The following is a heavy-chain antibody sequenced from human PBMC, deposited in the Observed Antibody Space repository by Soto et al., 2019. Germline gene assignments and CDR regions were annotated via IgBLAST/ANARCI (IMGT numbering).Heavy chain of an antibody. J-gene: IGHJ6*02. CDR1: GGSISSGGYY. Sequence: QVQLQESGPGLVKPSQTLSLTCTVSGGSISSGGYYWSWIRQHPGKGLEWIGYIYYSGSTYYNPSLKSRVTISVDTSKNQFSLKLSSVTAADTAVYYCARDISPTYGSGSYSSRPYGMDVWGQGTTVTVSS. CDR2: IYYSGST. D-gene: IGHD3-10*01. V-gene: IGHV4-31*03. CDR3: ARDISPTYGSGSYSSRPYGMDV.